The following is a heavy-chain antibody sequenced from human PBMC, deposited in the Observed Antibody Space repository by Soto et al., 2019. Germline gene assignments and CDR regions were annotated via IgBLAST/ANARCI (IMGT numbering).Heavy chain of an antibody. V-gene: IGHV3-33*01. Sequence: QVQLVKSGGGVVQPGRSLRLSCAASGFTFSSYGMHWVRQAPGKGLEWVAVIWYDGSNKYYADSVKGRFTISRDNSKNTLYLQMNSLRAEDTAVYYCAREILWFGELTGMDVWGQGTTVTVSS. CDR3: AREILWFGELTGMDV. CDR2: IWYDGSNK. D-gene: IGHD3-10*01. J-gene: IGHJ6*02. CDR1: GFTFSSYG.